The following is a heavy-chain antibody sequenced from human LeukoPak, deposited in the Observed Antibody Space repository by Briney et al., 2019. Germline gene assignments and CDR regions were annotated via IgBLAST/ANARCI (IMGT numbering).Heavy chain of an antibody. D-gene: IGHD2-15*01. CDR1: GFTFSRYW. V-gene: IGHV3-74*01. CDR3: ARESLTDIVVVGAFDI. J-gene: IGHJ3*02. Sequence: GGSLRLSCAASGFTFSRYWMHWVRQAPGKGPVWVSRINSDGSSTSYADSVRGRFTISRDNAKNTLYLQMNSLRAEDTAVYYCARESLTDIVVVGAFDIWGQGTMVTVSS. CDR2: INSDGSST.